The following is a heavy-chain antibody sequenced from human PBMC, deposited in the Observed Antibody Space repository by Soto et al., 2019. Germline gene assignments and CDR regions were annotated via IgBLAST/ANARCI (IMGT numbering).Heavy chain of an antibody. D-gene: IGHD2-15*01. CDR2: IYYNGNT. CDR1: GGSISSGGYY. V-gene: IGHV4-31*03. Sequence: PSETLSLTCIVSGGSISSGGYYWSWIRQHPGRGLEWIGYIYYNGNTYYNPSLKSRVTVSVDTSKNQFSLNVRSVTAADTAVYYCARGSLVVIPVPGFDPWGQGTLVTVSS. CDR3: ARGSLVVIPVPGFDP. J-gene: IGHJ5*02.